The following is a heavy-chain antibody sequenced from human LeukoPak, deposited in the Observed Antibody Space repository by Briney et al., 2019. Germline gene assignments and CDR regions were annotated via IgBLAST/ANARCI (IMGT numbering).Heavy chain of an antibody. J-gene: IGHJ5*02. D-gene: IGHD6-13*01. Sequence: ASVTVSCKASAYTFTIYYMHWVRHAPGQGLEWVGIINTSGGSTSYAQKFQGRVTMTRDTSTSTVYMELSSLRSEDTAVYYCVVEWRADGTVRWFDPWGQGTLVTVSS. CDR1: AYTFTIYY. CDR3: VVEWRADGTVRWFDP. CDR2: INTSGGST. V-gene: IGHV1-46*03.